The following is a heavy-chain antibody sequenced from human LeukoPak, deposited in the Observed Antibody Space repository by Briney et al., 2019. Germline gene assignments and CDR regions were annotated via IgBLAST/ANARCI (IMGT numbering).Heavy chain of an antibody. CDR1: GGSISSYY. D-gene: IGHD3-22*01. Sequence: SETLSLTCTVSGGSISSYYWSWIRQPPGKGLEWIGSIYHSGSTYYNPSLKSRVTISVDTSKNQFSLKLSSVTAADTAVYYCASSNSSGFGAFDIWGQGTMVTVPS. CDR3: ASSNSSGFGAFDI. CDR2: IYHSGST. J-gene: IGHJ3*02. V-gene: IGHV4-59*12.